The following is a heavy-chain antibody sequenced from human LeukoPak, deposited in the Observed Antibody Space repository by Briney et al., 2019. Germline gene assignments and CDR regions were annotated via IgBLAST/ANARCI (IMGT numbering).Heavy chain of an antibody. Sequence: SETLSLTCAIYSESFSGYFWSWIRQPPGKGLEWIGEINYSGSTNYNPSLKSRVTISVDTSKNQFSLKLSSVTAADTAVYYCARSTYYMDVWGKGTTVTISS. CDR1: SESFSGYF. J-gene: IGHJ6*03. CDR2: INYSGST. D-gene: IGHD5/OR15-5a*01. V-gene: IGHV4-34*01. CDR3: ARSTYYMDV.